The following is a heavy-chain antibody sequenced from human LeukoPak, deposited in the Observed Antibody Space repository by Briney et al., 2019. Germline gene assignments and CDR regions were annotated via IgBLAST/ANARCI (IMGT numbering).Heavy chain of an antibody. CDR3: ASPYSGYDYNFDH. J-gene: IGHJ4*02. CDR2: ISSNGGST. V-gene: IGHV3-64D*06. D-gene: IGHD5-12*01. Sequence: PGGSLRLSCSASGFTFSSYAMHLVRQAPGPGLEYVSSISSNGGSTYYADSVKGRFTISRDNSKNTLFLQMSSLRTEDTAVYYCASPYSGYDYNFDHWGQGTLVTVSS. CDR1: GFTFSSYA.